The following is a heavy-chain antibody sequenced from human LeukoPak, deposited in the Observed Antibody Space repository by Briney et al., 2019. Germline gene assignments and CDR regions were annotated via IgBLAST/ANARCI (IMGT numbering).Heavy chain of an antibody. V-gene: IGHV4-39*07. J-gene: IGHJ4*02. CDR2: INHSGST. Sequence: SETLSLTCTVSGGSISSGDYYWSWIRQPPGKGLEWIGEINHSGSTNYNPSLKSRVTISVDTSKNQFSLKLSSVTAADTAVYYCARGRGVLLWFGELLTSSAFDYWGQGTLVTVSS. D-gene: IGHD3-10*01. CDR3: ARGRGVLLWFGELLTSSAFDY. CDR1: GGSISSGDYY.